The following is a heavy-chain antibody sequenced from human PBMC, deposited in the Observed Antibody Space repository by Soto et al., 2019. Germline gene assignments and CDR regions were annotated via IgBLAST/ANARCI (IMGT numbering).Heavy chain of an antibody. CDR1: GVSISSSSYY. V-gene: IGHV4-39*01. CDR3: ASLEWFGELSNY. D-gene: IGHD3-10*01. CDR2: IYYSGST. Sequence: ETLSLTCTVSGVSISSSSYYWGWSRQPPGKGLEWSGSIYYSGSTYYNPSLKSRVTIPVDTSKNQFSLKLSSVTAADTALYYCASLEWFGELSNYWGQGTQVTVSS. J-gene: IGHJ4*02.